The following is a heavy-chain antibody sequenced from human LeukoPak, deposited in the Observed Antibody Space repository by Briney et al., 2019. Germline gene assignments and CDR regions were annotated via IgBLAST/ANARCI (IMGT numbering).Heavy chain of an antibody. Sequence: GGSLRLSCAASGFTFSSYAMSWVRQAPGKGLEWVSAISGSGGSTYYADSVKGRFTISRDNSKNTLYLQMNSLRAEDTAVYYCAKDISGIVVVVAATFDYWGQGTLDTVSS. CDR1: GFTFSSYA. D-gene: IGHD2-15*01. J-gene: IGHJ4*02. V-gene: IGHV3-23*01. CDR2: ISGSGGST. CDR3: AKDISGIVVVVAATFDY.